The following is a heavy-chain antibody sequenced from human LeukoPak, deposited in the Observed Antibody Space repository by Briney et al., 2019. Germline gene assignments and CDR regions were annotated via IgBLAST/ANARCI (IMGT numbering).Heavy chain of an antibody. CDR3: ARDSGTTGEVKFDP. V-gene: IGHV4-4*07. CDR1: GGSISSYY. J-gene: IGHJ5*02. Sequence: PSETLSLTCTVSGGSISSYYLSWIRQTAGEGLEWIGRMYSSGSNYNPSLKSRVTMSIDTSTNQLSLKLSSVTAADTAVYYCARDSGTTGEVKFDPWGQGTLVTVSS. CDR2: MYSSGS. D-gene: IGHD3-10*01.